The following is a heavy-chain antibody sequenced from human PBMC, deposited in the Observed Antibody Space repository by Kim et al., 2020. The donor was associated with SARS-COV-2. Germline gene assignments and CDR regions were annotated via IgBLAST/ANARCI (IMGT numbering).Heavy chain of an antibody. V-gene: IGHV3-30*03. Sequence: GGSLRLSCAASGFTFSSYGMHWVRQAPGKGLEWVAVISYDGSNKYYADSVKGRFTISRDNSKNTLYLQMNSLRAEDTAVYYCARSRLTYYDFWSGLIYWG. D-gene: IGHD3-3*01. J-gene: IGHJ4*01. CDR1: GFTFSSYG. CDR3: ARSRLTYYDFWSGLIY. CDR2: ISYDGSNK.